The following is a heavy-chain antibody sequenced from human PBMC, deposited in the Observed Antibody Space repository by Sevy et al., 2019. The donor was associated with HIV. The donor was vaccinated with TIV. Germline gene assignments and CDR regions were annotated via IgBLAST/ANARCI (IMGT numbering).Heavy chain of an antibody. CDR1: GFTFAKYS. J-gene: IGHJ4*02. CDR2: FSFGCGRI. V-gene: IGHV3-23*01. D-gene: IGHD2-8*01. Sequence: GGSLRLSCAASGFTFAKYSMSWVRQAPGKGLEWVSTFSFGCGRINYADSVKGRFTISRDDSKNTLVLQMNSLRAEETATYFCAREGCTQPHDYWGQGTLVTVSS. CDR3: AREGCTQPHDY.